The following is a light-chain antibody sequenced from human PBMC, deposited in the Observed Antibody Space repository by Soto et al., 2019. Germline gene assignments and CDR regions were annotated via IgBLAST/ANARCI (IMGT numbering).Light chain of an antibody. Sequence: DSQMTQSPSSLSASVGDRVAITCRASQSISNWLAWYQQKPGKAPKLLIYDASSLESGVPSRFSGSGSGTEFTLTISSLQPDDFATYYCQQYNSYLWTFGQGTKVDIK. CDR1: QSISNW. V-gene: IGKV1-5*01. CDR3: QQYNSYLWT. J-gene: IGKJ1*01. CDR2: DAS.